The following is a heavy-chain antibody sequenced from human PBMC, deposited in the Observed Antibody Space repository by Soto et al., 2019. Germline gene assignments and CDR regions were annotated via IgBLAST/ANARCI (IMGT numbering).Heavy chain of an antibody. CDR1: GFTFSSYW. J-gene: IGHJ6*02. CDR2: IKQDETEK. Sequence: EVQVLESGGGLVQPGGSLRLSCADSGFTFSSYWMSWVRQAPGKGLEWVANIKQDETEKYYVDSVKGRFAISRDNGKNTLYLQMNSLRAEDTAIYYCARVRTENYYGMDVWGQGTTVTVSS. V-gene: IGHV3-7*05. CDR3: ARVRTENYYGMDV.